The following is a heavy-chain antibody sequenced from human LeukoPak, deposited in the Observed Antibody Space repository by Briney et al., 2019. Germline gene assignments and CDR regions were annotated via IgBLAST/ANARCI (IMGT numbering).Heavy chain of an antibody. CDR1: GYTFATYW. V-gene: IGHV5-51*04. CDR2: IYPSDSDT. Sequence: GESLKISCKGFGYTFATYWIGWVRQMPGKGPEWMGTIYPSDSDTRHSPSFQGHVTISADKPIPTAYLQWSSLKASDSAMYYCTRSPRLVAHAFYFDQWGRGTLVTVSS. J-gene: IGHJ4*02. CDR3: TRSPRLVAHAFYFDQ. D-gene: IGHD2-2*01.